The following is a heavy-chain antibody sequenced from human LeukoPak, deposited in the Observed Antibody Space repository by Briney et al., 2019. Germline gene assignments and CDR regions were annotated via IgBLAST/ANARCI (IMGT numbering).Heavy chain of an antibody. J-gene: IGHJ4*02. CDR2: INPNSGGT. D-gene: IGHD5-18*01. CDR3: ARGVSDTAEVGPDKDY. Sequence: GASVKVSCKASGYTFTGYYMHWVRQAPGQGLEWMGWINPNSGGTNYAQKFQGRVTMTRDTSISTAYMELSRLRSDDTAVYYCARGVSDTAEVGPDKDYWGQGTLVTVSS. V-gene: IGHV1-2*02. CDR1: GYTFTGYY.